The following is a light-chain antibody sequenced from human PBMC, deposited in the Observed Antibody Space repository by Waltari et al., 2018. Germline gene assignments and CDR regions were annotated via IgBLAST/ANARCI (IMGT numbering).Light chain of an antibody. CDR2: DND. CDR1: TSNLATTF. J-gene: IGLJ3*02. CDR3: GTWDSALSALV. Sequence: QSVLTQPPSVSAAPGQKVTIHCTGSTSNLATTFVSWYQHLPRPAPRLLIYDNDQRPSGIPERFSGSKSGSSAALDITGLQTGDEAHYYCGTWDSALSALVFGGGTEVTVL. V-gene: IGLV1-51*01.